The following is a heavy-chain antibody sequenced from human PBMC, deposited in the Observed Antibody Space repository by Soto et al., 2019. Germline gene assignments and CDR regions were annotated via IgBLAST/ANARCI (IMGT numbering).Heavy chain of an antibody. V-gene: IGHV1-18*01. Sequence: ASVKVCSKASGYTFTSSGITWVRKAPGQGLEWMGWISAYNGNTNYAQKLQGRVTMTTDTSTSTAYMELRSLRSDDTAVYYCARDPMVRGVIIRTNWFDPWGQGTLVTVSS. CDR2: ISAYNGNT. J-gene: IGHJ5*02. CDR3: ARDPMVRGVIIRTNWFDP. D-gene: IGHD3-10*01. CDR1: GYTFTSSG.